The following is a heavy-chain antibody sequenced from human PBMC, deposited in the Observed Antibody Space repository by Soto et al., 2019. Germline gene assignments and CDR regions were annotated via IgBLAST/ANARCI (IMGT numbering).Heavy chain of an antibody. D-gene: IGHD6-13*01. CDR1: GFTFSSYW. CDR3: ARVGVPYSSSSLGGGVTNPYYFDY. J-gene: IGHJ4*02. CDR2: IKQDGSEK. V-gene: IGHV3-7*03. Sequence: EVQLVESGGGLVQPGGSLRLSCAASGFTFSSYWMSWVRQAPGKGLEWVANIKQDGSEKYYVDSVKGRFTISRDNAKNSLYLQMNSLRAEDTAVYYCARVGVPYSSSSLGGGVTNPYYFDYWGQGTLDTVSS.